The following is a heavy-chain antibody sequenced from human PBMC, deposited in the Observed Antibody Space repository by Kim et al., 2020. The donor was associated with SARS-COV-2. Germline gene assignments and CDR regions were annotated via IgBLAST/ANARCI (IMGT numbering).Heavy chain of an antibody. V-gene: IGHV3-53*01. D-gene: IGHD3-10*01. CDR1: GFTVSNNY. CDR3: ARPGEWSNTGGFDY. Sequence: GGSLRLSCVVSGFTVSNNYMTWVRQAPGKRLEWVAFLYTGGGTYYADSVKGRFTIFRDNSENTVYLQMTSLRADDAAADYCARPGEWSNTGGFDYWAQG. CDR2: LYTGGGT. J-gene: IGHJ4*02.